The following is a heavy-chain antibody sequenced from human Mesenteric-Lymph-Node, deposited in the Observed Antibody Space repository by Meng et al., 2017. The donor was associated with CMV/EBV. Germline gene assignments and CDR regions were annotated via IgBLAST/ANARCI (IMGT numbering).Heavy chain of an antibody. Sequence: GPLRLSCSVSGGSINNYYWSWVRQPPGKGLEWIGYVHSTGSTDYNPSLKSRVTISVDTSKNQFFLRLNSVTAADTAVYYCTTRGGDLLRGWFDPWGQGTLVTVSS. V-gene: IGHV4-59*01. D-gene: IGHD1-26*01. CDR2: VHSTGST. CDR3: TTRGGDLLRGWFDP. J-gene: IGHJ5*02. CDR1: GGSINNYY.